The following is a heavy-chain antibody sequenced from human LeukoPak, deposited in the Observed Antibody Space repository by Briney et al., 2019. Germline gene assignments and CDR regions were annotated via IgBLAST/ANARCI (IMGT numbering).Heavy chain of an antibody. CDR2: IRSKANSYAT. CDR1: GFTFSGSA. CDR3: TRHDYGGHYYYGMDV. D-gene: IGHD4-23*01. J-gene: IGHJ6*04. Sequence: PGGSLKLSCAASGFTFSGSAMHWVRQASGKGLEWVGRIRSKANSYATAYAASVKGRFTISRHDSKNTAYLQMNSLKTEDTAVYYCTRHDYGGHYYYGMDVWGKGTTVTVSS. V-gene: IGHV3-73*01.